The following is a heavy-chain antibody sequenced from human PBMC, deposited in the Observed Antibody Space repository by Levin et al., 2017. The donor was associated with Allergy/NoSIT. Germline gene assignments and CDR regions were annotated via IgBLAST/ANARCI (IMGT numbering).Heavy chain of an antibody. Sequence: SETLSLTCTVSGGSISSTSHYWGWIRQPPGKGLEWIGSAYYTGGTFYNPSLKSRVTMSVHTSKNQFSLKLSSVTAADTALYYCAREPYYDYVMDVWGQGTTVTVSS. CDR3: AREPYYDYVMDV. CDR2: AYYTGGT. CDR1: GGSISSTSHY. V-gene: IGHV4-39*02. J-gene: IGHJ6*02.